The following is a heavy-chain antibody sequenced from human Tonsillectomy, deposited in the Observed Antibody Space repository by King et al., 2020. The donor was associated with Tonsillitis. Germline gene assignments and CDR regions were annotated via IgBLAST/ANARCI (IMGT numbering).Heavy chain of an antibody. CDR2: IYSGGTT. CDR3: ARAPVDTAPSY. D-gene: IGHD5-18*01. V-gene: IGHV3-66*01. J-gene: IGHJ4*02. Sequence: VQLVESGGGLVQPGGSLRLSCAASGFTVSSNYMTWVRQAPGKGLEWVSIIYSGGTTYYVGSVKGRFTISRDNSKNTLYLQMNNLRAEDTAVYYCARAPVDTAPSYWGQGTLVTVSS. CDR1: GFTVSSNY.